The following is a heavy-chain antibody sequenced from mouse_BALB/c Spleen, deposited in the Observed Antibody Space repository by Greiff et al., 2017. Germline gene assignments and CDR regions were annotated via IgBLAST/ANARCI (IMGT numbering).Heavy chain of an antibody. J-gene: IGHJ3*01. D-gene: IGHD2-4*01. CDR3: ARLYYDYPAWFAY. V-gene: IGHV2-9*02. CDR1: GFSLTSYG. CDR2: IWAGGST. Sequence: GQRVESGPGLVAPSQSLSITCTVSGFSLTSYGVHWVRQPPGKGLEWLGVIWAGGSTNYNSALMSRLSISKDNSKSQVFLKMNSLQTDDTAMYYCARLYYDYPAWFAYWGQGTLVTVSA.